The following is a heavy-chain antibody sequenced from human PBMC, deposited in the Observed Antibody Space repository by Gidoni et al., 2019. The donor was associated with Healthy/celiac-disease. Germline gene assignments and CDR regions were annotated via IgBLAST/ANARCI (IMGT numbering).Heavy chain of an antibody. J-gene: IGHJ5*02. CDR3: ARDYLHAAAGPTGWFDP. CDR1: GFTFSSYS. D-gene: IGHD6-13*01. V-gene: IGHV3-21*01. CDR2: ISSSSSYI. Sequence: EVQLVESGGGLVKPGGSLRLSCAASGFTFSSYSMNWVRQAPGKGLEWVSSISSSSSYIYYADSVKGRFTISRDNAKNSLYLQMNSLRAEDTAVYYCARDYLHAAAGPTGWFDPWGQGTLVTVSS.